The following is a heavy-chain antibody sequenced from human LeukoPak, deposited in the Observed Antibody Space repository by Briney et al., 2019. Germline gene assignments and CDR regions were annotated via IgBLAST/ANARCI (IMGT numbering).Heavy chain of an antibody. V-gene: IGHV4-34*01. J-gene: IGHJ5*02. D-gene: IGHD3-16*02. CDR1: GGSFSGYY. CDR3: ARDRGLYYDYIWGSYRYTQTFDP. CDR2: INHSGST. Sequence: PSETLSLTCAVYGGSFSGYYWSWIRQPPGKGLEWIGEINHSGSTNYNPSLKSRVTISVDTSKNQFSLKLSSVTAADTAVYYCARDRGLYYDYIWGSYRYTQTFDPWGQGTLVTVSS.